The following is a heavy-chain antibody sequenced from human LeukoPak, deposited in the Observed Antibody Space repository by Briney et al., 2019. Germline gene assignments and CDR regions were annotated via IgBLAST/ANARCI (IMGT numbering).Heavy chain of an antibody. D-gene: IGHD3-10*01. CDR2: IKNDGAVK. CDR1: GFTFSYHW. Sequence: GGSLRLSCAASGFTFSYHWMTWVRQAPGKGLEWVANIKNDGAVKNYVDSVKGRFTISRDNAKNSLYLQMNSLRAEDTAVYYCARSPRLTGAFFDYWGQGTLVTVSS. CDR3: ARSPRLTGAFFDY. J-gene: IGHJ4*02. V-gene: IGHV3-7*01.